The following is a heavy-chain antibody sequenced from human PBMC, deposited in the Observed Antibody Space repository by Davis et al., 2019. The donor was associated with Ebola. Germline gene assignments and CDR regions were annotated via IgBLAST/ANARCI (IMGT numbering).Heavy chain of an antibody. CDR3: ARSSSWYVDFDY. CDR1: GYSFTNYC. J-gene: IGHJ4*02. D-gene: IGHD6-13*01. V-gene: IGHV5-51*01. CDR2: IYPGDSDT. Sequence: GESLKISCKGSGYSFTNYCIGWVRQMPGKGLEWMGIIYPGDSDTRYSPSFQGQVTISADNSISTAYLQWSSLKTSETAMYYCARSSSWYVDFDYWGQGTLVTVSS.